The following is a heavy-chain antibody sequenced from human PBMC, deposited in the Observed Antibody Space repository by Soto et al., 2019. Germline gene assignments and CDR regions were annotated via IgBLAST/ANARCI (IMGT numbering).Heavy chain of an antibody. CDR1: GFTFTSSA. Sequence: ASVKVSCKASGFTFTSSAVQCVRQSRGQRLEWIGWIVVGSGNTNYAQKFQERVTITRDMSTSTAYMELSSLRSEDTAVYYCAAAQIIASCPWYYYYGMDVCGQGSTVTVS. V-gene: IGHV1-58*01. CDR2: IVVGSGNT. CDR3: AAAQIIASCPWYYYYGMDV. J-gene: IGHJ6*02. D-gene: IGHD6-6*01.